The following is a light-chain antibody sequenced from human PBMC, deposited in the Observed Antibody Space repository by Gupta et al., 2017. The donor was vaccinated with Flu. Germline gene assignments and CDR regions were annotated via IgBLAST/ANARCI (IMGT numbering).Light chain of an antibody. V-gene: IGLV3-21*02. J-gene: IGLJ3*02. CDR1: SIGSKS. CDR3: QVGDRSSDHRV. CDR2: DDS. Sequence: SSVLTHPPSVSLAPGQTARITCGGDSIGSKSVHWYQQRPGQAPVLVVYDDSDRPSGIPGRFSGSNSGNTATLTISWVEAGDEADYYCQVGDRSSDHRVFGGGTKLTVL.